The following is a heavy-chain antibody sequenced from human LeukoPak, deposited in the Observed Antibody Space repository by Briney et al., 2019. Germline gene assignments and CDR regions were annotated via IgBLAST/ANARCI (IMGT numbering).Heavy chain of an antibody. V-gene: IGHV4-59*08. Sequence: SETLSLTCTVSGGSISSYYWSWIRQPPGKGLEWIGYIYYSGSTNYNPSLKSRVTISVDTSKNQFSLKLSSVTAADTAVYYRASLYGDYAGWFDPWGQGTLVTVSS. D-gene: IGHD4-17*01. CDR3: ASLYGDYAGWFDP. CDR2: IYYSGST. J-gene: IGHJ5*02. CDR1: GGSISSYY.